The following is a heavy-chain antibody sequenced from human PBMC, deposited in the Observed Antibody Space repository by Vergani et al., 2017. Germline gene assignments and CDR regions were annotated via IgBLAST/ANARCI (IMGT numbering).Heavy chain of an antibody. J-gene: IGHJ3*02. CDR3: AREKGSGVILWLDAFDI. CDR2: ISANNDNT. D-gene: IGHD2-21*01. Sequence: QVHLVQSGAEVKKPGASVKVSCKASGYTFTNSGISWMRQAPGQGLGWMGWISANNDNTNYARKVQGRVTMTTATSTSTAYMELRSLRSDDTAVYYCAREKGSGVILWLDAFDIWGQGTMVSVSS. CDR1: GYTFTNSG. V-gene: IGHV1-18*01.